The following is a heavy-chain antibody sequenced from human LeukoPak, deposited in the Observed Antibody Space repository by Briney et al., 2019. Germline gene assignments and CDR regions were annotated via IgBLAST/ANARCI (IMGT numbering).Heavy chain of an antibody. CDR3: ATPWDYDRILGRFDY. CDR2: ISGSGGST. D-gene: IGHD3-16*01. Sequence: GGSLRLSCAASGVTFSSYAMSWVRQAPGKGLEWISVISGSGGSTYYADSVKGRFTISRDNSKNTLYLQMNSLRAEDTAVYYCATPWDYDRILGRFDYWGQGTLVTVSS. V-gene: IGHV3-23*01. J-gene: IGHJ4*02. CDR1: GVTFSSYA.